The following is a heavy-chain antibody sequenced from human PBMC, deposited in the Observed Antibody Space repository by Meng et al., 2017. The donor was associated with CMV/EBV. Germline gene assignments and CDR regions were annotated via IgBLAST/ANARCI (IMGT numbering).Heavy chain of an antibody. D-gene: IGHD3-10*01. CDR2: ISSSGSTI. V-gene: IGHV3-11*04. J-gene: IGHJ4*02. CDR1: GFTFSAYY. CDR3: ARLRFYYGSGSYYKGIYFDY. Sequence: GGSLRLSCPASGFTFSAYYMSWIRQAPGKGLEWVSYISSSGSTIYYADSVKGRFTISRDNAKNSLYLQMNSLRAEDTAVYYCARLRFYYGSGSYYKGIYFDYWGQGTLVTVSS.